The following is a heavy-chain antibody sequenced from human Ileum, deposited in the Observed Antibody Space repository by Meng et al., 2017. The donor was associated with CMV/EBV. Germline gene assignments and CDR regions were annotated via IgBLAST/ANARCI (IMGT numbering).Heavy chain of an antibody. D-gene: IGHD6-19*01. CDR3: TRYSSGWSLADP. J-gene: IGHJ5*02. Sequence: GGSLRLSCAASGFTFSTYDMHWVRQAPGKGLEWVGFIRSKAYGGTTEYAASVKGRFTISRDDSKSIAYLQMNSLKTEDTAVYYCTRYSSGWSLADPWGQGTLVTVSS. CDR1: GFTFSTYD. CDR2: IRSKAYGGTT. V-gene: IGHV3-49*04.